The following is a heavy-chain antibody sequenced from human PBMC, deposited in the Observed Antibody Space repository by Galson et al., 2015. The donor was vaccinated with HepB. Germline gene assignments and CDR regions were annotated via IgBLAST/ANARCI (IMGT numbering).Heavy chain of an antibody. J-gene: IGHJ4*02. CDR1: GFTFSSYS. D-gene: IGHD6-19*01. CDR3: ARDHLLPGYSSGWLGDY. V-gene: IGHV3-48*01. Sequence: LRLSCAASGFTFSSYSMNWVRQAPGKGLEWVSYISSSSSTIYYADSVEGRFTISRDNAKNSLYLQMNSLRAEDTAVYYCARDHLLPGYSSGWLGDYWGQGTLVTVSS. CDR2: ISSSSSTI.